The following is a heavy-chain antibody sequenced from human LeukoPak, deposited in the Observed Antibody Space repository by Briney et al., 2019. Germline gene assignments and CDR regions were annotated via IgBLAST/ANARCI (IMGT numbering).Heavy chain of an antibody. CDR2: ISGSGGST. V-gene: IGHV3-23*01. D-gene: IGHD4-17*01. J-gene: IGHJ5*02. Sequence: GGTLRLSCAASGFSFSSYGMSWVRQAPGKGLEWVSAISGSGGSTYYADSVKGRFTISRDNSKDTLYLQMNSLRAEDTAVYYCAKGGVTTANWFDPWGQGTLVTVSS. CDR3: AKGGVTTANWFDP. CDR1: GFSFSSYG.